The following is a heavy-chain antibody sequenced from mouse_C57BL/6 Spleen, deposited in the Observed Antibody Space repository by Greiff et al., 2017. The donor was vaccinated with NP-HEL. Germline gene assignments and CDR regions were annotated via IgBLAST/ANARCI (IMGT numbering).Heavy chain of an antibody. CDR2: IDPSDSYT. D-gene: IGHD2-3*01. J-gene: IGHJ2*01. CDR3: ARALLLPDY. Sequence: VQLQQPGAELVKPGASVKLSCKASGYTFTSYWMQWVKQRPGQGLEWIGEIDPSDSYTNYNQKFKGKATLTVDTSSSTAYMQLSSLTSEDSAVYYCARALLLPDYWGQGTTLTVSS. V-gene: IGHV1-50*01. CDR1: GYTFTSYW.